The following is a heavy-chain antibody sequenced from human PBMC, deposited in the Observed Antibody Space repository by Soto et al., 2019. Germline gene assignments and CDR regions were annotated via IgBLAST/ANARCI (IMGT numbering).Heavy chain of an antibody. CDR2: INPNSGGT. CDR1: GYTFTGYY. D-gene: IGHD2-2*01. Sequence: GVSVKVSCKASGYTFTGYYMHWVRQAPGQGLEWMGWINPNSGGTNYAQKFQGWVTMTRDTSISTAYMELSRLRSDDTAVYYCARSRTPIVVVPAAILLGFDPWGQGTLVTVSS. V-gene: IGHV1-2*04. J-gene: IGHJ5*02. CDR3: ARSRTPIVVVPAAILLGFDP.